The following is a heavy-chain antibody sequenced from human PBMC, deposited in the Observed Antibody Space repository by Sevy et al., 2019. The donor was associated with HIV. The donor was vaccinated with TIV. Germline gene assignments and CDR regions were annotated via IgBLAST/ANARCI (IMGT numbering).Heavy chain of an antibody. D-gene: IGHD2-8*01. J-gene: IGHJ6*02. CDR3: ATDPIIVLLVTDGMDV. CDR1: GFTFTYAW. V-gene: IGHV3-15*01. CDR2: IKSRPDGGTT. Sequence: GGSLRLSCAASGFTFTYAWMSWVRQAPGKGLEWVGRIKSRPDGGTTDYAATVKGRVTISRDDSKNTLYLQMNSLKTEDAAVYYCATDPIIVLLVTDGMDVWGQGTTVTVSS.